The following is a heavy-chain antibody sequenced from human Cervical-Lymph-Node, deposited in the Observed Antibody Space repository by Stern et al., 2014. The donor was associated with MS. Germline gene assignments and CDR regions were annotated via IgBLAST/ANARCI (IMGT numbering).Heavy chain of an antibody. CDR2: IWSDGTNE. J-gene: IGHJ4*02. CDR1: GFAFSRHG. D-gene: IGHD2-21*02. V-gene: IGHV3-33*03. CDR3: ATEKGACSGDDCHVTFDS. Sequence: VQLVESGGGVIQPGRSLRLSCAASGFAFSRHGMHWVRQVPGKGLEWVAVIWSDGTNEKDEASGKGRFTISRDNSKKSLYLQMNNRRVEDTAIYYSATEKGACSGDDCHVTFDSWGQGTLVTVSS.